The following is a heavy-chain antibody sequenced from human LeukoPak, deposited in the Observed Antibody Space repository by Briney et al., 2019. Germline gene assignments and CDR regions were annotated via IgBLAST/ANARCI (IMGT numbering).Heavy chain of an antibody. CDR1: GGTFSSYA. J-gene: IGHJ4*02. D-gene: IGHD3-10*01. Sequence: GASVRVSCKASGGTFSSYAISWVRQAPGQGLEWMGRIIPILGIANYAQKFQGRVTITADKSTSTAYMELSSLRSEDTAVYYCATDVKKLGDYFDYWGQGTLVTVSS. CDR3: ATDVKKLGDYFDY. V-gene: IGHV1-69*04. CDR2: IIPILGIA.